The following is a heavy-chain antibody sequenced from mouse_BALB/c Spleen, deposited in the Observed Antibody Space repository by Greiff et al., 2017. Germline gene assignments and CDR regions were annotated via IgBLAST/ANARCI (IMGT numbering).Heavy chain of an antibody. CDR3: ARERDYEFDY. CDR1: GFNIKDTY. Sequence: EVKLQESGAELVKPGASVKLSCTASGFNIKDTYMHWVKQRPEQGLEWIGRIDPANGNTKYDPKFQGKATITADTSSNTAYLQLSSLTSEDTAVYYCARERDYEFDYWGQGTTLTVSS. V-gene: IGHV14-3*02. J-gene: IGHJ2*01. CDR2: IDPANGNT. D-gene: IGHD1-1*01.